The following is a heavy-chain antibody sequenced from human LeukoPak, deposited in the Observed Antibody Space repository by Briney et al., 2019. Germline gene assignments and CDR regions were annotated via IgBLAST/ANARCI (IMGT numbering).Heavy chain of an antibody. V-gene: IGHV3-23*01. D-gene: IGHD6-19*01. Sequence: GGSLRLSCAASGFTFSSYGMNWVRQAPGKGLERVSAISGSGGSTYYADSVKGRFTISRDNSKNTMYLQMNSLRAEDTAVYYCARVGYSSGWYKAYYYYYMDVWGKGTTVTISS. CDR2: ISGSGGST. CDR1: GFTFSSYG. J-gene: IGHJ6*03. CDR3: ARVGYSSGWYKAYYYYYMDV.